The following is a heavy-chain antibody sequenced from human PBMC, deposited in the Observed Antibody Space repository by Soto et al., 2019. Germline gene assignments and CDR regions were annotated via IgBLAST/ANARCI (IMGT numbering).Heavy chain of an antibody. CDR1: GGTFTKYA. D-gene: IGHD6-19*01. Sequence: QVQLVQSGAAVRKPGSSVKVSCKASGGTFTKYAITWVRQAPRQGLEWMGGIVPLPGTTNYAQKFRGRVTISADESTSTDYLELSSLRSEATAVYYCASGVGGLGGSSGWPDYAFDVWGQGTMVIVSS. V-gene: IGHV1-69*01. CDR3: ASGVGGLGGSSGWPDYAFDV. CDR2: IVPLPGTT. J-gene: IGHJ3*01.